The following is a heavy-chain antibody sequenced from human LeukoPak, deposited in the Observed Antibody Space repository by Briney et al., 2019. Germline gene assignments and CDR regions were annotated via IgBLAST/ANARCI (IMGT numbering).Heavy chain of an antibody. J-gene: IGHJ6*03. CDR3: ARQHDSYHYYYVDV. CDR1: GGSISSSDYY. V-gene: IGHV4-39*01. CDR2: IYYSGTT. Sequence: PSETLSLTCTVSGGSISSSDYYWGWIRQPPGKGLEWIGSIYYSGTTYYNPSLESRVTMSVDTSKNQFSLKLSFVTAADTAVYYCARQHDSYHYYYVDVWGTGTTVTVSS.